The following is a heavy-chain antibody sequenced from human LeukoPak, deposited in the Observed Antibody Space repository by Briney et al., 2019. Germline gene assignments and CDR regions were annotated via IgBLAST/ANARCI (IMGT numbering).Heavy chain of an antibody. CDR1: GFTFSSYS. CDR3: ARGGGYSGYGAYYFDY. D-gene: IGHD5-12*01. Sequence: GGSLRLSCAASGFTFSSYSMKWVRQAPGKGLEWVSSISSSSSYICYADSVKGRFTISRDNAKNSLYLQMNSLRAEDTAVYYCARGGGYSGYGAYYFDYWGQGTLVTVSS. J-gene: IGHJ4*02. V-gene: IGHV3-21*01. CDR2: ISSSSSYI.